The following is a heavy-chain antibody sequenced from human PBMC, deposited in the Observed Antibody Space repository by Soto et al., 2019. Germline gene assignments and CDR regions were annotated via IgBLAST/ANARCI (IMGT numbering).Heavy chain of an antibody. CDR3: ARAPDY. V-gene: IGHV4-30-2*01. J-gene: IGHJ4*02. CDR1: GGSISSGGYS. Sequence: PSETLSLTCAVSGGSISSGGYSWGWIRQPPGKGLEWIGYIYHSANTYYNPSLKSRVTISVDRSKNQFSLKLSSVTAADTAVYYCARAPDYWGQGTLVPVSS. CDR2: IYHSANT.